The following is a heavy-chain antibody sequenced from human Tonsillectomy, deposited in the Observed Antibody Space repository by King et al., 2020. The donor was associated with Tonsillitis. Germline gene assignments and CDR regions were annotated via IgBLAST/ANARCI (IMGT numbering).Heavy chain of an antibody. Sequence: VQLVESGGGLVQPGRSLRLSCAASGFHLDDYAMHWVRQAPGKGLEWVSGISWNSGSIGYADSVKGRFTISRDNAKNSLYLQMNSLRAEDTALYYCAKDMSTGYCTNGVCFLGAFDIWGQGTMITVSS. D-gene: IGHD2-8*01. CDR2: ISWNSGSI. V-gene: IGHV3-9*01. CDR1: GFHLDDYA. CDR3: AKDMSTGYCTNGVCFLGAFDI. J-gene: IGHJ3*02.